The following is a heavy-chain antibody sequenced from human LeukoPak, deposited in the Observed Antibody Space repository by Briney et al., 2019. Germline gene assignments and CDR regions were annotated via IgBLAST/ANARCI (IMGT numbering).Heavy chain of an antibody. D-gene: IGHD3-3*01. CDR1: GFTFSDYY. J-gene: IGHJ4*02. V-gene: IGHV3-11*04. CDR3: ARATYYDFWSGYYREDY. CDR2: ISSSGSTI. Sequence: GGSLRLSCAASGFTFSDYYMSWIRQAPGKGLEWVSYISSSGSTIYYADSVKGRYTISRDNAKNSLYLQMNSLRAEDTAVYYCARATYYDFWSGYYREDYWGQGTLVTVSS.